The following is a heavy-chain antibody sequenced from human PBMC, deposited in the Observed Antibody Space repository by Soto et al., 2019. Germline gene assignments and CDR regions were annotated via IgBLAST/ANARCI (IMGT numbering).Heavy chain of an antibody. J-gene: IGHJ4*02. V-gene: IGHV1-18*01. CDR3: ARDHYYDSSGYYREDY. Sequence: ASVKVSCKASGYTFTDYGITWVRQAPGQGLEWMGWISAYNGYTNYAQRLQGRVTVTTDTSTNTVYMELRSLRSDDTAVYYCARDHYYDSSGYYREDYWGQGTLVTVSS. CDR1: GYTFTDYG. CDR2: ISAYNGYT. D-gene: IGHD3-22*01.